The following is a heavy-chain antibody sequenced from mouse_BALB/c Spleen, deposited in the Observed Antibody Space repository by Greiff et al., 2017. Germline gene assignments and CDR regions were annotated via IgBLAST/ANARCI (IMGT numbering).Heavy chain of an antibody. CDR1: GYAFSSYW. CDR3: ARVVALYWYFDV. D-gene: IGHD1-1*01. J-gene: IGHJ1*01. CDR2: IYPGDGDT. V-gene: IGHV1-80*01. Sequence: VKLQESGAELVRPGSSVKISCKASGYAFSSYWMNWVKQRPGQGLEWIGQIYPGDGDTNYNGKFKGKATLTADKSSSTAYMQLSSLTSEDSAVYFCARVVALYWYFDVWGAGTTVTVSS.